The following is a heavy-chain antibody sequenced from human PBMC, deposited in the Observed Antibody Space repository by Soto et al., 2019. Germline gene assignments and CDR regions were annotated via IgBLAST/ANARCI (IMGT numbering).Heavy chain of an antibody. CDR3: ARVYSSGYFGDY. CDR2: IIPIFGTA. D-gene: IGHD3-22*01. V-gene: IGHV1-69*13. Sequence: SVKVSCKASGGTFSSYAISWVRQAPGQGLEWMGGIIPIFGTANYAQKFQGRVTITADESTSTAYMELSSLRSEDTAVYYCARVYSSGYFGDYWGQGTLVTVSS. CDR1: GGTFSSYA. J-gene: IGHJ4*02.